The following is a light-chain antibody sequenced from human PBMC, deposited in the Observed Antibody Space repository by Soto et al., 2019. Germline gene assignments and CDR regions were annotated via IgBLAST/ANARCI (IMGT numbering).Light chain of an antibody. CDR1: SSNIWAGYD. CDR3: QSYDSSLSGLV. Sequence: QSVLTQPPSVSGAPGQRVTISCTGSSSNIWAGYDVHWYQQLPGTAPKLLIYGNSNRPSGVPDRFSGSKSGTSASLAITGLQAEDEADYYCQSYDSSLSGLVFGTGTKLTVL. J-gene: IGLJ1*01. CDR2: GNS. V-gene: IGLV1-40*01.